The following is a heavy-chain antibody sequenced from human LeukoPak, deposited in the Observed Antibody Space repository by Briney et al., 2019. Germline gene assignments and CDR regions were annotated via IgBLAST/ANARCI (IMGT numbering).Heavy chain of an antibody. CDR3: ASGYFVHTFDF. Sequence: SETLSLTCAVYGGSFSGYYWSWIRQPPGKGLEWIGEINHSGSTNYNPPLKSRVTISEDTSKNQFSLKLRSVTAADTAVYYCASGYFVHTFDFWGQGTLGTVSS. V-gene: IGHV4-34*01. D-gene: IGHD3-9*01. CDR1: GGSFSGYY. J-gene: IGHJ4*02. CDR2: INHSGST.